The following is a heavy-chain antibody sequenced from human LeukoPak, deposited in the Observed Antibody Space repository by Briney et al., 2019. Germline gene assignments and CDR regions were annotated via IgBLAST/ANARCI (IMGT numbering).Heavy chain of an antibody. D-gene: IGHD2-15*01. J-gene: IGHJ4*02. Sequence: GGSLRLSCTASGFTFGDYAMRWVRQAPGKGLEWVGFIRSKAYGGTTEYAASVKGRFTISRDDSKSFAYLQMNSRKTKDTAVFFWQGGLYYIDYWGEGTLVTVSS. V-gene: IGHV3-49*04. CDR3: QGGLYYIDY. CDR1: GFTFGDYA. CDR2: IRSKAYGGTT.